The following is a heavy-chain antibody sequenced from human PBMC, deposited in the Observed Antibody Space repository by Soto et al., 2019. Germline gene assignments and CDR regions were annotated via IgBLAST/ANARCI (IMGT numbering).Heavy chain of an antibody. Sequence: GGSLRLSCAASEVTFSNYAMSWVRQATGKGLEWVSAISYGGGTTYYADSVKGRFTISRDNSKNTLYLQMNSLRAEDTAVYYCAKNPGYYYDSTGYHFDYWGQGTLVTVSS. CDR3: AKNPGYYYDSTGYHFDY. J-gene: IGHJ4*02. D-gene: IGHD3-22*01. CDR2: ISYGGGTT. V-gene: IGHV3-23*01. CDR1: EVTFSNYA.